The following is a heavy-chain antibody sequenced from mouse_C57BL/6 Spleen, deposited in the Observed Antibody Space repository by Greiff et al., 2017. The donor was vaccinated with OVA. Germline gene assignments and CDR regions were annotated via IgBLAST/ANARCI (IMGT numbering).Heavy chain of an antibody. CDR3: ARDRVGSSPRLYWYFDV. J-gene: IGHJ1*03. D-gene: IGHD1-1*01. CDR2: INYDGSST. CDR1: GFTFSDYY. V-gene: IGHV5-16*01. Sequence: EVNLVESEGGLVQPGSSMKLSCTASGFTFSDYYMAWVRQVPEKGLEWVANINYDGSSTYYLDSLKSRFIISRDNAKNILYLQMSSLKSEDTATYYCARDRVGSSPRLYWYFDVWGTGTTVTVSS.